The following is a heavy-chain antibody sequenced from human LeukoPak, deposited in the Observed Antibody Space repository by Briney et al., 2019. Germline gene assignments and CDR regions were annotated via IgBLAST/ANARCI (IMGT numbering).Heavy chain of an antibody. CDR1: GGSISSGGYY. CDR3: ARQTYYDYVWGSYRYGGFDY. CDR2: INHSGST. J-gene: IGHJ4*02. V-gene: IGHV4-30-2*01. Sequence: SQTLSLTCTVSGGSISSGGYYWSWIRQPPGKGLEWIGEINHSGSTNYNPSLKSRVTISVDTSKNQFSLKLSSVTAADTAVYYCARQTYYDYVWGSYRYGGFDYWGQGTLVTVSS. D-gene: IGHD3-16*02.